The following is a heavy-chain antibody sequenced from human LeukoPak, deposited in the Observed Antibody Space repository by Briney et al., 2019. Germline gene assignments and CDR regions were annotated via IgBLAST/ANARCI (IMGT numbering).Heavy chain of an antibody. CDR1: GFIFTNAW. J-gene: IGHJ4*02. V-gene: IGHV3-15*07. D-gene: IGHD3-22*01. Sequence: GGSLRLSCAASGFIFTNAWMNWVRQAPGKGLEWVGRIKSKTDGGTTDYAAPVKGRFTVSRDDSKSKLYLQMNSLKTEDTAMYYCTTEYYYDSSGYLDFDYWGQGTLVTVSS. CDR3: TTEYYYDSSGYLDFDY. CDR2: IKSKTDGGTT.